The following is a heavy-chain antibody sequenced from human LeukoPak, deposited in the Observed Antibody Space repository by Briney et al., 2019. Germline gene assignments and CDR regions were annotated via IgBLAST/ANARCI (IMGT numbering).Heavy chain of an antibody. CDR3: ARHGTISSESYFDY. D-gene: IGHD1-14*01. V-gene: IGHV4-59*08. J-gene: IGHJ4*02. CDR2: IHHSGST. Sequence: SETLSLTCTVSGDSISSYYWSWIRQPPGGGLEWVGYIHHSGSTNYNPSLKSRVTGFVDTSKNQVSLRLSSVTAADTAVYYCARHGTISSESYFDYWGQGALVTVSS. CDR1: GDSISSYY.